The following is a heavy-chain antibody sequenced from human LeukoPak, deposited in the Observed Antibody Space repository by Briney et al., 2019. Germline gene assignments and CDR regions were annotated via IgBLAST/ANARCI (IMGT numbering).Heavy chain of an antibody. CDR1: GGTFSSYA. CDR2: IIPIFGTA. Sequence: SVKVSCKASGGTFSSYAISWVRQAPGQGLEWMGRIIPIFGTANYAQKFQGRVTITTDESTSTAYMEQSSLRSEDTAVYYCARDSAVWSGSFVYYFDYWGQGTLVTVSS. D-gene: IGHD1-26*01. V-gene: IGHV1-69*05. CDR3: ARDSAVWSGSFVYYFDY. J-gene: IGHJ4*02.